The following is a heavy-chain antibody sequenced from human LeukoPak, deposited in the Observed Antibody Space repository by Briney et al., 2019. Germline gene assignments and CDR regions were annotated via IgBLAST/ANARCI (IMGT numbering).Heavy chain of an antibody. Sequence: PGGSLRLSCAASGFTFSSYAMHWVRQAPGKGLEWVAVISYDGSNKYYADSVKGRFTISRDNSKNTLYLQMNSLRAEDTAVYYCARDRRSGWSKGDKYNWFDPWGQGTLVTVSS. CDR3: ARDRRSGWSKGDKYNWFDP. J-gene: IGHJ5*02. CDR1: GFTFSSYA. V-gene: IGHV3-30*04. D-gene: IGHD6-19*01. CDR2: ISYDGSNK.